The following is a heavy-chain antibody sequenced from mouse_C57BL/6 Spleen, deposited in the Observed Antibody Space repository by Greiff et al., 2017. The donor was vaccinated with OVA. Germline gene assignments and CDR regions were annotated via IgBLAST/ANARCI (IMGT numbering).Heavy chain of an antibody. CDR1: GYTFTSYW. J-gene: IGHJ4*01. Sequence: QVQLQQSGTELVKPGASVKLSCKASGYTFTSYWMHWVKQRPGQGLEWIGNINPSNGGTNYNEKFKSKATLTVDKSSSTAYMQLSSLTSEDSAVYCCARSHSPFYARDYWGQGTSVTVSS. CDR3: ARSHSPFYARDY. D-gene: IGHD3-1*01. V-gene: IGHV1-53*01. CDR2: INPSNGGT.